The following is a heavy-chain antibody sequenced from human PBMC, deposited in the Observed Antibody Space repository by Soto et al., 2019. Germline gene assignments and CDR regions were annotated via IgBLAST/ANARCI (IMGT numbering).Heavy chain of an antibody. CDR1: GFTFSDYW. J-gene: IGHJ5*01. CDR2: IKQDEGDK. Sequence: EVQLVESGGGLVQPGGSLRLSCTASGFTFSDYWMSWVRQAPGKGLEWVAIIKQDEGDKYYVDSVKGRFTISRDNAENSLYLQMISLRAEDTAVYYCARGTNVDSAYRWFDSRVQGTLVTVSS. V-gene: IGHV3-7*01. CDR3: ARGTNVDSAYRWFDS. D-gene: IGHD3-16*01.